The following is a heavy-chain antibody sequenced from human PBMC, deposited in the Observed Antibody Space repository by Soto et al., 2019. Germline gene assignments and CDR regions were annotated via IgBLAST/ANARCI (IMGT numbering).Heavy chain of an antibody. CDR2: MNHIGRT. D-gene: IGHD2-15*01. CDR3: ARGYEPNWHTPHY. CDR1: GGSFSGYY. Sequence: QVLVQQWGAGLLKPSETLSLTCAVSGGSFSGYYWSWIRQPPGKGLEWIGEMNHIGRTTYIPSLKSRLTISVDTSKNQLSLNLNSVTAADTAVYYCARGYEPNWHTPHYWGQGILVSVSS. J-gene: IGHJ4*02. V-gene: IGHV4-34*01.